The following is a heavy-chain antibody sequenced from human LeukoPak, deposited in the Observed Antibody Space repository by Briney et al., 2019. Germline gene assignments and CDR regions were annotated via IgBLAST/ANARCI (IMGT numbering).Heavy chain of an antibody. CDR2: IIPIFGTA. D-gene: IGHD6-19*01. CDR1: GYTFASYA. V-gene: IGHV1-69*13. CDR3: ARGRMAGTYVFDS. J-gene: IGHJ4*02. Sequence: ASVKVSCKASGYTFASYAISWVRQAPGQGLEWMGGIIPIFGTANYAQKFQGRVTITADESTSTAYMELSSLRSEDTAVYYCARGRMAGTYVFDSWGQGTLVTVSS.